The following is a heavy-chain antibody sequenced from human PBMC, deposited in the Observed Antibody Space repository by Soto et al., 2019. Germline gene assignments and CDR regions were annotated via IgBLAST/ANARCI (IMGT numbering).Heavy chain of an antibody. CDR3: ARPTQYCSAGTCYSCASDY. CDR2: ISKTAGTV. J-gene: IGHJ4*02. Sequence: QVQVVESGGGLVRPGGSLRLSCAATGFTFSDYYMSWIRQAPGKGLEWLADISKTAGTVHYADSVKGRFSISRDNARNSLFLQLKSLRVEDTAVYYCARPTQYCSAGTCYSCASDYWGQGTLVTVSS. CDR1: GFTFSDYY. D-gene: IGHD2-15*01. V-gene: IGHV3-11*01.